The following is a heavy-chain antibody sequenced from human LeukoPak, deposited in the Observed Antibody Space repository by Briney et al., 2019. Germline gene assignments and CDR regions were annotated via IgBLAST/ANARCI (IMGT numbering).Heavy chain of an antibody. Sequence: PSETLSLTCSVSGGSIRSSSYYWGWIRQPPGKGLEWIGSIYYSGSTYYNSSLKSRVTISGDTSKNQFSLKLSSVTAADTAVYYCARDQQHHRPAGWFDPWGQGTLVTVSS. V-gene: IGHV4-39*07. CDR2: IYYSGST. J-gene: IGHJ5*02. CDR1: GGSIRSSSYY. CDR3: ARDQQHHRPAGWFDP. D-gene: IGHD1/OR15-1a*01.